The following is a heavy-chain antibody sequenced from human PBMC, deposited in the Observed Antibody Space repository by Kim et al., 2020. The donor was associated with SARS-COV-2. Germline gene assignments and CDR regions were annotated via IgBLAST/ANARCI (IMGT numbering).Heavy chain of an antibody. CDR2: TYEDGVT. Sequence: SETLSLTCSVSGGSISSYYWNWIRQTPGKGLEWIGYTYEDGVTNYNPSLKSRVTISIDMSKNQFSLNLSSVTAADTALYYCARIDSGGWAFDLWGQGTMVTVSS. CDR3: ARIDSGGWAFDL. CDR1: GGSISSYY. V-gene: IGHV4-59*08. J-gene: IGHJ3*01. D-gene: IGHD3-22*01.